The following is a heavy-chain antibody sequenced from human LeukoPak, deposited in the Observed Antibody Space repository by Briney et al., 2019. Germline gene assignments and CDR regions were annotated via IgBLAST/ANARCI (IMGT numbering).Heavy chain of an antibody. V-gene: IGHV3-7*05. CDR3: ARDRGYCSSTSCRVADY. J-gene: IGHJ4*02. Sequence: GGSLRLSCAASGFTFSSYSMNWVRQAPGKGLEWVANIKQDGSEKYYVDSVKGRFTISRDNAKNSLYLQMNSLRAEDTAVYYCARDRGYCSSTSCRVADYWGQGTLVTVSS. CDR1: GFTFSSYS. D-gene: IGHD2-2*01. CDR2: IKQDGSEK.